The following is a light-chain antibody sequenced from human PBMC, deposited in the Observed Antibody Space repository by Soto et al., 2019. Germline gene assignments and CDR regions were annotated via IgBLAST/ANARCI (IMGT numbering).Light chain of an antibody. CDR1: NSDVGAYNY. CDR3: CSATGDLTYV. V-gene: IGLV2-14*01. Sequence: QSVLTQPPSVSGSPGQSITISCTGTNSDVGAYNYVSWYQQHPGKAPKLIIREVTNRPSGVSSRFSGSKSGNTASLTISGLQAEDEADYSSCSATGDLTYVVGTGTKVTVL. J-gene: IGLJ1*01. CDR2: EVT.